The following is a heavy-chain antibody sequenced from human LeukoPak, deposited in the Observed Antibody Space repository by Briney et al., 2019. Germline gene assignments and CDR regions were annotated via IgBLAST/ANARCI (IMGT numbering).Heavy chain of an antibody. CDR2: ISSSGSTI. Sequence: GGSLRLSCAASEFTFNDYYMSWIRQAPGKGLEWVSYISSSGSTIYYADSVKGRFTISRDNAKNSLYLQMNSLRAEDTAVYYCARDAVTNDGFDYWGQGTLVTVSS. V-gene: IGHV3-11*01. CDR3: ARDAVTNDGFDY. CDR1: EFTFNDYY. D-gene: IGHD4-17*01. J-gene: IGHJ4*02.